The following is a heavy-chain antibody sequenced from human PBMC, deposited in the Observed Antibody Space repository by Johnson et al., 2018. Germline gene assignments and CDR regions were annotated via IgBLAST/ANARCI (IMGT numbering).Heavy chain of an antibody. Sequence: QVQLVESGAEVKKPGASVKVSCKASGDTFRNFDINWVRQAPGQGLEWMAWLNPYSGRTDFAEKFRGRVTLTMNTSISTAYMEMIRLTSEDTAVYYCARGGTESLTGVYHYGMDVWGQGTAVTVSS. CDR1: GDTFRNFD. D-gene: IGHD3-9*01. CDR3: ARGGTESLTGVYHYGMDV. J-gene: IGHJ6*02. V-gene: IGHV1-8*01. CDR2: LNPYSGRT.